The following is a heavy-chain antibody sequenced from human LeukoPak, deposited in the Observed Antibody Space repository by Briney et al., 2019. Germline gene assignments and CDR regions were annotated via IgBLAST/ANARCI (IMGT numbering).Heavy chain of an antibody. V-gene: IGHV1-18*01. D-gene: IGHD3-3*01. CDR2: ISAYNGNT. Sequence: VASVKVSCKASGYTFTSYGISWVRQAPGQGLEWMGWISAYNGNTNYAQKLQGGVTMTTDTSTSTAYMELRSLRSDDTAVYYCARAITIFGVVIPNFDYWGQGTLVTVSS. CDR1: GYTFTSYG. CDR3: ARAITIFGVVIPNFDY. J-gene: IGHJ4*02.